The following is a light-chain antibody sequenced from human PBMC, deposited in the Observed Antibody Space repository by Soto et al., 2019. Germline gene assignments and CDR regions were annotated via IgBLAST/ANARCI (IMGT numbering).Light chain of an antibody. V-gene: IGKV3-20*01. CDR2: GVS. Sequence: EIVLTQSQGTMYLSPGERATLSCRASESVRGTYLAWYQRKPGQAPRLLISGVSSRATDIPDRFSGSGSRTDFTLTISRREPDDVAVYVCQQYGNSQYPFGQGTKLESK. CDR3: QQYGNSQYP. CDR1: ESVRGTY. J-gene: IGKJ2*01.